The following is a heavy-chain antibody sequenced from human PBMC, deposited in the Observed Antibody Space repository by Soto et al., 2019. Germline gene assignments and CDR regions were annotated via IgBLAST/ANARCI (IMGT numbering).Heavy chain of an antibody. CDR2: ISSSSSMI. V-gene: IGHV3-48*02. J-gene: IGHJ4*02. CDR3: ARDDWVIRGAISLPFDF. D-gene: IGHD3-10*01. CDR1: GFTFSRYN. Sequence: GGSLSLSCAASGFTFSRYNMNWVRQAPGKGLEWVSYISSSSSMIYYADSVKGRFTISRDNAKNSLYLQMNSLRDEDTAVYYCARDDWVIRGAISLPFDFLGPGTLVTVS.